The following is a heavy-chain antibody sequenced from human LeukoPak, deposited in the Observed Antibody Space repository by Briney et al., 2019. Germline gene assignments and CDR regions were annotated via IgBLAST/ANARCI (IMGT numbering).Heavy chain of an antibody. V-gene: IGHV3-7*01. D-gene: IGHD6-13*01. CDR1: GFTFSNFW. CDR2: IKQDASEK. J-gene: IGHJ4*02. Sequence: GGSLRLSCAASGFTFSNFWMSWVRQAPGKGLEWVANIKQDASEKYYVDSVKGRFSISRDNAKNSLYLQMNSLRAEDTAVYYCARDSSSWYSYWGPGTLVTVSS. CDR3: ARDSSSWYSY.